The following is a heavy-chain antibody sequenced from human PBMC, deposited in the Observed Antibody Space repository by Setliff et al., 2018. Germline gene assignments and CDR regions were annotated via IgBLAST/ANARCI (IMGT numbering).Heavy chain of an antibody. Sequence: GASVKVSCKASGYTFTGYHIHWVRQAPGQGLEWMGWINPNTGGTNYAQKFQGRVTLTRDTSIRTSYMELNSLTSDDTAVYYCARLAAIPEPGIGILAWGQGTLVTVS. CDR1: GYTFTGYH. CDR2: INPNTGGT. D-gene: IGHD2-2*01. CDR3: ARLAAIPEPGIGILA. J-gene: IGHJ4*02. V-gene: IGHV1-2*02.